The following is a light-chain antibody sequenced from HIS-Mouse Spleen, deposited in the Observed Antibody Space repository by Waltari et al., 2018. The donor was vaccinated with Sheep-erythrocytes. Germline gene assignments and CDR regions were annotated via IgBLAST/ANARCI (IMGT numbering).Light chain of an antibody. J-gene: IGLJ3*02. CDR2: EVS. Sequence: QSALTQPPSASGSPGQSVTISCTGTSSDVGGYNYVSWYQQPPGKPPKLMLYEVSQRPSGVPDRFSGSKSGNTASLTVSGLQAEDEADYYCSSYAGSNNWVFGGGTKLTVL. CDR1: SSDVGGYNY. V-gene: IGLV2-8*01. CDR3: SSYAGSNNWV.